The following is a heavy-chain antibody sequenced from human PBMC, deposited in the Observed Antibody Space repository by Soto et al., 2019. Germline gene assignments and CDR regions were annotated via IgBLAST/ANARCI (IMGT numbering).Heavy chain of an antibody. J-gene: IGHJ6*02. D-gene: IGHD3-10*01. CDR1: GGSFSGDD. Sequence: SETLSHTCAGYGGSFSGDDWSCIRQPPGKRQEWIGEINKRGSTKYNPSLKSRVTISVDTSKNQFSLKLSSVTAADTAVYYCATWAGSGRHGMDVWGQGTTVTVS. CDR2: INKRGST. V-gene: IGHV4-34*01. CDR3: ATWAGSGRHGMDV.